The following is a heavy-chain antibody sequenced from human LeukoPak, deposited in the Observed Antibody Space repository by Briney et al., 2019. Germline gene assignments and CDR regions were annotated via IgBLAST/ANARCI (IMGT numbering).Heavy chain of an antibody. CDR3: AREWELVY. V-gene: IGHV3-30*04. CDR1: GFTFSSYA. CDR2: ISYDGSTK. Sequence: PGGSLRLSCAASGFTFSSYAMHWVRQAPGKGLKWVAVISYDGSTKYYADSVRGRFTISRDNSKNTLYLQMNSLRPEDTAVYYCAREWELVYWGQGTLVTVSS. D-gene: IGHD1-26*01. J-gene: IGHJ4*02.